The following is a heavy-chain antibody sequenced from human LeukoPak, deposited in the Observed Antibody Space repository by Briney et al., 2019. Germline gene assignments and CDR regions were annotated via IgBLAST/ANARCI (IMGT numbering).Heavy chain of an antibody. J-gene: IGHJ3*02. CDR1: GGSISSGSYY. CDR3: ARSRGYSYGPRQAFDI. Sequence: TSETLSLTCTVSGGSISSGSYYWSWIRQPAGKGLELIGRIYTSGSTNYNPSLKSRVTISVDTSKNQFSLKLSSVTAADTAVYYCARSRGYSYGPRQAFDIWGQGTMVTVSS. D-gene: IGHD5-18*01. CDR2: IYTSGST. V-gene: IGHV4-61*02.